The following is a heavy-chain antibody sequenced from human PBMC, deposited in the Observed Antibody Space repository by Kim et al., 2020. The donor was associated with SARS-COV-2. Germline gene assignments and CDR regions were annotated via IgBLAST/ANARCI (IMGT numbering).Heavy chain of an antibody. CDR2: ISGSGSTT. D-gene: IGHD2-21*02. V-gene: IGHV3-23*01. CDR1: GVTFSDYA. Sequence: GGSLRLSCVASGVTFSDYAMNWVRQPPGKGLEWVSGISGSGSTTSYAGSVQGRFTSSRDNSMNTLYLQINSLRTEDTAVYYCAKSSSGDSKRHGFDVWGQGTVVTASS. CDR3: AKSSSGDSKRHGFDV. J-gene: IGHJ3*01.